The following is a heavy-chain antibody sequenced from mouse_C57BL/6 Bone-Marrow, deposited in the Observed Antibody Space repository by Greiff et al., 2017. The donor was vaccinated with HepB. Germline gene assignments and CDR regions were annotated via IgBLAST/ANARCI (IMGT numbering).Heavy chain of an antibody. Sequence: QVQLQQSGAELVKPGASVKISCKASGYAFSSYWMNWVKQRPGKGLEWIGQIYPGDGDTNYNGKFKGKATLTADKSSSTAYMQLSSLTSEDSAVYFCARWGYYGNAMDYWGQGTSVTVSS. CDR1: GYAFSSYW. D-gene: IGHD1-1*01. V-gene: IGHV1-80*01. J-gene: IGHJ4*01. CDR2: IYPGDGDT. CDR3: ARWGYYGNAMDY.